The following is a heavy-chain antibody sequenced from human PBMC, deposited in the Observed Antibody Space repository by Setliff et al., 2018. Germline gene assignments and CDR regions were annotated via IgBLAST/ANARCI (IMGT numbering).Heavy chain of an antibody. Sequence: KPSETLSLTCTVYGGSFSDYYWGWVRQPPGKGLEWIGEINHSGSTNYIPSLKSRVTMSVDTSKRQFSLKLGSATAADTAVYYCARDMGQPYYFESWGLGTLVTVSS. CDR3: ARDMGQPYYFES. J-gene: IGHJ4*02. CDR1: GGSFSDYY. D-gene: IGHD1-1*01. CDR2: INHSGST. V-gene: IGHV4-34*10.